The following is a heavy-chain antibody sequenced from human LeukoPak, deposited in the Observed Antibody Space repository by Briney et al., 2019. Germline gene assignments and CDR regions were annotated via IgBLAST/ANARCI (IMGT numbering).Heavy chain of an antibody. CDR3: ARGGIITSYAFEI. V-gene: IGHV3-23*01. J-gene: IGHJ3*02. Sequence: GGSLRLSCAASGFTFSIYAMSWVRQAPGKGLEWVSTISDSAGTTYYADSVKGRFTISRDNSKNTLYLQMNSLRVEDTAVYYCARGGIITSYAFEIWGQGTMVTVSS. D-gene: IGHD3-10*01. CDR1: GFTFSIYA. CDR2: ISDSAGTT.